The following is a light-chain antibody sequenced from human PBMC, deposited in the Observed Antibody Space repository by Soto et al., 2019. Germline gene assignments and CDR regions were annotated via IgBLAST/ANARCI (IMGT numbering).Light chain of an antibody. CDR1: QGVSDW. V-gene: IGKV1-5*01. CDR2: DTS. CDR3: QQYNSMVT. J-gene: IGKJ4*01. Sequence: IQMTQSPSTLSASVGDRFTITCRASQGVSDWLAWYQQKPGNPPKLLIYDTSRLESAVPSRFSASGSGTEFTLTISSLQPDDSATYYCQQYNSMVTFGGGTKVDIK.